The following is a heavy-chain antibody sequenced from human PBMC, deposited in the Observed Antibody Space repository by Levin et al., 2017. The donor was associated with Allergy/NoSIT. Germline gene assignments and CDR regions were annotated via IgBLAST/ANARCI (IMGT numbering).Heavy chain of an antibody. D-gene: IGHD2-15*01. CDR3: TTDIVVVSSAKGY. CDR1: GFTFSNTW. CDR2: IKSIPDGGAT. V-gene: IGHV3-15*01. J-gene: IGHJ4*02. Sequence: GGSLRLSCAASGFTFSNTWMTWVRQAPGKGLEWVGRIKSIPDGGATENAAPVKGRFTISRDDAKKTLFLQMNSLRTEDTAVYYCTTDIVVVSSAKGYWGQGSLVTVSS.